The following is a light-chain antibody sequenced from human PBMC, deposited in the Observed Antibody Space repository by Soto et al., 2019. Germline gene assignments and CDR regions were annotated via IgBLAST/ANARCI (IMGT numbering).Light chain of an antibody. Sequence: QSALTQPASVSGSPGQSITISCTGTSSDVGGYNYVSWYQQHPGKAPKLMIYEVSNRPSGVSNRFSGSKSVNTASLTISGLQAEDGDDYYCSSYTSSSTPYVFGTGTKLTVL. CDR1: SSDVGGYNY. J-gene: IGLJ1*01. CDR3: SSYTSSSTPYV. V-gene: IGLV2-14*01. CDR2: EVS.